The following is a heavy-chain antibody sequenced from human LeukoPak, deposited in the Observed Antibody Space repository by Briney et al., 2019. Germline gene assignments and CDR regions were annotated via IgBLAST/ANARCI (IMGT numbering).Heavy chain of an antibody. CDR1: GFTFSSYW. V-gene: IGHV3-74*01. CDR2: INSDGSTT. Sequence: PGGSLRLSCTASGFTFSSYWMHWVRQAPGKGLVWVSQINSDGSTTNYGDSVKGRFTISRDNAKNTLFLQMNSLRAEDTAVYYCAKNTSAEFDPWGQGTLVTVSS. J-gene: IGHJ5*02. D-gene: IGHD2-2*01. CDR3: AKNTSAEFDP.